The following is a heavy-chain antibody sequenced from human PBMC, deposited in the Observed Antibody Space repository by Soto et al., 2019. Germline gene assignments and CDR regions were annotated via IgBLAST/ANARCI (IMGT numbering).Heavy chain of an antibody. CDR2: ISGIGGST. D-gene: IGHD5-18*01. Sequence: EVQLLESGGGLVQPGGSLRLSCAASGFTFSRYAMSWVRQAPGKGLEWVSSISGIGGSTYYADSMKGRFTISRDNSKNALYLQMNSLRAEDSAVFYCAKDGNSYGSDYWGQGTLVTVSP. V-gene: IGHV3-23*01. J-gene: IGHJ4*02. CDR3: AKDGNSYGSDY. CDR1: GFTFSRYA.